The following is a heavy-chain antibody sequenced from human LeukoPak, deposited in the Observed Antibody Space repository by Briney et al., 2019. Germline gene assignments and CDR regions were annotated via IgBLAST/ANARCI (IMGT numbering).Heavy chain of an antibody. CDR1: GGSFSGYY. CDR2: INHSGST. V-gene: IGHV4-34*01. J-gene: IGHJ4*02. CDR3: ASGGSGSYYFDY. Sequence: SETLSLTCAVYGGSFSGYYWSWIRQPPGKGLEWIGEINHSGSTNYNPSLKSRVTISVDTSKNQFSLKLSSVTAADTAVYYCASGGSGSYYFDYWGQGTLVTVSS. D-gene: IGHD3-10*01.